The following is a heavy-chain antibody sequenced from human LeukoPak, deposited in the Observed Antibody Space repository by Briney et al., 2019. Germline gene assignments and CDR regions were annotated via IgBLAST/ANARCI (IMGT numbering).Heavy chain of an antibody. Sequence: GGSLRLSCAASGFTFSSYAMSWVRQAPGKGLEWVSAISGSGGSTYYADSVRGRFAISRDNSKNTLYLQMNSLRAEDTAVYYCAKEPSSSWDPLIDYWGQGTLVTVSS. D-gene: IGHD6-13*01. CDR1: GFTFSSYA. CDR3: AKEPSSSWDPLIDY. CDR2: ISGSGGST. V-gene: IGHV3-23*01. J-gene: IGHJ4*02.